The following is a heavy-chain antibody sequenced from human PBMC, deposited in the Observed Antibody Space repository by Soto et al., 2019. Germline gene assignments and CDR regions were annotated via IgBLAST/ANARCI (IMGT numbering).Heavy chain of an antibody. V-gene: IGHV3-15*07. Sequence: EVQLVESGGGLVKPGGSLRLSCAASGFTFSNAWMNWVRQAPGKGLEWVGRIKSKTDGGTTDYAAPVKGRFTISRDDSKNTLYLQMNSLKTGDTAVYYCTTLSEIVVVVAANPNDYWGQGTLVTVSS. CDR2: IKSKTDGGTT. CDR3: TTLSEIVVVVAANPNDY. J-gene: IGHJ4*02. CDR1: GFTFSNAW. D-gene: IGHD2-15*01.